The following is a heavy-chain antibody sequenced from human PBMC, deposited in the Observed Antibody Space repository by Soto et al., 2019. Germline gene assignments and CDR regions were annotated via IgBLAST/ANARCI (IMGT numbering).Heavy chain of an antibody. CDR1: GGSFSGYY. Sequence: QVQLQQWGAGLLKPSETLSLTCAVYGGSFSGYYWSWIRQTPGKVLEWIGEINHSGSTNYNPSLKSRVSISVDTSKNQFSLKLSSVTAADTAVYYCATGGDYWGQGTLVTVSS. J-gene: IGHJ4*02. CDR3: ATGGDY. CDR2: INHSGST. V-gene: IGHV4-34*01.